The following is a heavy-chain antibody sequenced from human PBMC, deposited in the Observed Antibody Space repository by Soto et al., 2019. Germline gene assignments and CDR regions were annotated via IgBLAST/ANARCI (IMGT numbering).Heavy chain of an antibody. V-gene: IGHV1-3*01. D-gene: IGHD3-9*01. CDR1: GYTFTSYA. CDR2: INAGNGNT. Sequence: ASVKVSCKASGYTFTSYAMHWVRQAPGQRLEWMGWINAGNGNTKYSQKFQGRVTITRDTSASTAYMELSSLRSEDTAVYYCARDGLPVYDILTGGDYWGQGTLVTVSS. CDR3: ARDGLPVYDILTGGDY. J-gene: IGHJ4*02.